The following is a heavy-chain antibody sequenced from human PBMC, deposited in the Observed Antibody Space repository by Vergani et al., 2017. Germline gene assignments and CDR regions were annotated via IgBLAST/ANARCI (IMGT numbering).Heavy chain of an antibody. CDR1: GASIRSSNYY. CDR3: ARHSTVEWLVKLGWIDP. V-gene: IGHV4-39*01. J-gene: IGHJ5*02. CDR2: IYYSGST. Sequence: QLQLQESGPGLVKPSATLSLTCSVSGASIRSSNYYWGWIRQPPGKGLEWIASIYYSGSTYYNPSLKSRVTISVDTSKNQFSLKLGSVTAADTAVYFCARHSTVEWLVKLGWIDPWGQGTAVTVSP. D-gene: IGHD6-19*01.